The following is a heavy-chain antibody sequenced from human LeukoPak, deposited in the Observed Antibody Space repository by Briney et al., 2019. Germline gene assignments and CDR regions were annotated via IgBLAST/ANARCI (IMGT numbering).Heavy chain of an antibody. J-gene: IGHJ4*02. CDR1: GFTFSSYA. CDR3: AFPYSYGYVRFSSDY. Sequence: GGSLRLSCAASGFTFSSYAMSWVRQAPGRGLEWVSAISGSGGSTYYADSVKGRFTISRDNSKNTLYLQMNSLRAEDTAVYYCAFPYSYGYVRFSSDYWGQGTLVTVSS. CDR2: ISGSGGST. D-gene: IGHD5-18*01. V-gene: IGHV3-23*01.